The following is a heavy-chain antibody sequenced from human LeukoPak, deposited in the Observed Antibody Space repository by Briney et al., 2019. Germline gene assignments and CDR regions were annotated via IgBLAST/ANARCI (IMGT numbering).Heavy chain of an antibody. CDR3: AREGYSGSYSPAFDI. CDR2: IYSGGST. V-gene: IGHV3-66*01. CDR1: GFTVSSNY. D-gene: IGHD1-26*01. Sequence: GGSLRLSCAASGFTVSSNYMSWVRQAPGKGLEWVSVIYSGGSTYYADSVKGRFTISRDNSKNTLYLQMNSLRAEDTAVYYCAREGYSGSYSPAFDIWGQGTMVTVSS. J-gene: IGHJ3*02.